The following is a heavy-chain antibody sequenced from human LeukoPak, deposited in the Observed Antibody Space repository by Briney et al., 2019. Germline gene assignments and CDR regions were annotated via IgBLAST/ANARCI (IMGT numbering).Heavy chain of an antibody. CDR3: ARERGGGGFGVVIKRSYYYMDV. CDR1: GGSISSSSYY. V-gene: IGHV3-21*01. J-gene: IGHJ6*03. CDR2: ISGSNSYI. D-gene: IGHD3-3*01. Sequence: ETLSLTCTVSGGSISSSSYYWGWVRQAPGKGLEWVSSISGSNSYIYYADSMKGRFTISRDNAKNSLYLQMNSLRAEDTAVYYCARERGGGGFGVVIKRSYYYMDVWGKGTTVTVSS.